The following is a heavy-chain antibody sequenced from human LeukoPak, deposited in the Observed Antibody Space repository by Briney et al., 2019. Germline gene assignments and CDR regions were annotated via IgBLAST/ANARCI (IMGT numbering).Heavy chain of an antibody. CDR2: INPNSGGT. J-gene: IGHJ4*02. D-gene: IGHD5-18*01. CDR3: ARDRAYSYGPFDY. V-gene: IGHV1-2*02. Sequence: ASVKVSCKVSGYTLTELSLHWVRQAPGKGLEWMGWINPNSGGTNYAQKFQGRVTMTRETSISTAYMELSRLRSDDTAVYYCARDRAYSYGPFDYWGQGTLVTVSS. CDR1: GYTLTELS.